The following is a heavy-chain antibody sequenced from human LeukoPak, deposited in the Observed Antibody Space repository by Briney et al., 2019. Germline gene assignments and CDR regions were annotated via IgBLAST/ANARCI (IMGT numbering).Heavy chain of an antibody. Sequence: GGSLRLSCAASGFTFSSYGMHWVRQAAGKGLEWVAFISNDGSNKYYADSVKGRFTISRDNSKNTLYLQMNSLRAEDTAVYYCANGNYYGSGAYLDHWGQGTLVTVSS. D-gene: IGHD3-22*01. CDR2: ISNDGSNK. V-gene: IGHV3-30*18. J-gene: IGHJ4*02. CDR1: GFTFSSYG. CDR3: ANGNYYGSGAYLDH.